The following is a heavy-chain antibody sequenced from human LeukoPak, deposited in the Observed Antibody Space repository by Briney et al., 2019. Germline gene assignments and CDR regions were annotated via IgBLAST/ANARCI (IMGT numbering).Heavy chain of an antibody. CDR3: ATLLGDAFDI. V-gene: IGHV1-8*01. CDR1: GYTFTSYD. CDR2: MNPNRGDT. D-gene: IGHD7-27*01. Sequence: ASVKVSCKASGYTFTSYDIHWVRQATGQGLEWMGRMNPNRGDTDYAQKFQGRVTMTRDTSISTAYMELSSLRSEDTALYYCATLLGDAFDIWGQGTMVTVSS. J-gene: IGHJ3*02.